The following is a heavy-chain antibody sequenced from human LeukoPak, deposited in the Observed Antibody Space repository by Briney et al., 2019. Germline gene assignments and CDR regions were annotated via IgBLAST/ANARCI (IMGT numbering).Heavy chain of an antibody. CDR1: GFTFSNYA. CDR3: AKKAVGNNPYDY. J-gene: IGHJ4*02. Sequence: GGSLGLSCAASGFTFSNYAMTWVRQAPGKGLEWVAVSGPGGTTYYADSVKGRFTISRDDSKNTLYLHMNSLRAEDTALYYCAKKAVGNNPYDYWGQGTLVTVSS. D-gene: IGHD6-19*01. V-gene: IGHV3-23*01. CDR2: SGPGGTT.